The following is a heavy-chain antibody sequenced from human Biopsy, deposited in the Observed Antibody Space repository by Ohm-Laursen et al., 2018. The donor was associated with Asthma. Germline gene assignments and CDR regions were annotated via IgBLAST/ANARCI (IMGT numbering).Heavy chain of an antibody. CDR3: ARAVDYSHYYGIDV. CDR1: GYTFNIAG. CDR2: IMVYNGNT. D-gene: IGHD3-10*01. J-gene: IGHJ6*02. V-gene: IGHV1-18*01. Sequence: ASVKASCKTSGYTFNIAGITWARQAPGQGLGWQGWIMVYNGNTKVAQKLQDRVTMITDTSTSTAYMELRSLRSDDTAVYFCARAVDYSHYYGIDVWGQGTTVTVS.